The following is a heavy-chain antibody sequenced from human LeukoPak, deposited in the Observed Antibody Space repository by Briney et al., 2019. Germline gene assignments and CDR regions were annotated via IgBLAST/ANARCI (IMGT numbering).Heavy chain of an antibody. CDR2: MQSGGST. V-gene: IGHV3-53*01. J-gene: IGHJ2*01. CDR3: ARDGGAGWYFDL. D-gene: IGHD3-16*01. Sequence: PGRSLTLSCAPPGLTSSSKYMSWARQAPGNGLEWVSVMQSGGSTYYADSVKGRFPISRDNSKNTLYLQMNSLRVEDTAVYYCARDGGAGWYFDLWGRGTLVTVSS. CDR1: GLTSSSKY.